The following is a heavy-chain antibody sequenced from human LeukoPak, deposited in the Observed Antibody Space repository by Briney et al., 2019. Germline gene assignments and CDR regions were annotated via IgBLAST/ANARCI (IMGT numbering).Heavy chain of an antibody. CDR2: IKSKTDGGTT. V-gene: IGHV3-15*01. CDR1: GFTFSNAW. J-gene: IGHJ4*02. CDR3: TTEKHAYGDYPWD. D-gene: IGHD4-17*01. Sequence: PGGSLRLSCAASGFTFSNAWMSWVRQAPGKGLEWVGRIKSKTDGGTTDYAAPVKGRFTISRDDSKNTLYLQMNSLKTEDTAVYYCTTEKHAYGDYPWDWGQGTLVTVSS.